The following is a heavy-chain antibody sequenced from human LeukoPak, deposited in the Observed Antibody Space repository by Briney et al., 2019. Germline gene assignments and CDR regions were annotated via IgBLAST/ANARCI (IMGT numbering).Heavy chain of an antibody. CDR3: ARQLYGSDY. Sequence: SETLSLTCAVSGVSFSTYYWSWIRQSPEKELEWIGEVNHSGYTNYNPSLKSRVTISVDTSKNQFSLRLNSVTAADTAVYYCARQLYGSDYWGQGTLVTVS. J-gene: IGHJ4*02. D-gene: IGHD4-17*01. CDR2: VNHSGYT. V-gene: IGHV4-34*01. CDR1: GVSFSTYY.